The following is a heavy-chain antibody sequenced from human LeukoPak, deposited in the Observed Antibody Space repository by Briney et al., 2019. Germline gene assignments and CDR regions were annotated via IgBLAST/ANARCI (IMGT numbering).Heavy chain of an antibody. D-gene: IGHD2-2*01. CDR2: IRYDGSNK. Sequence: GGSLRLSCAASGFTFNIYGINWVRQAPGKGLEWVAFIRYDGSNKYYADSVKGRFTISRDNSKNTLYLQMNSLRAEDTAVYYCAKDATSRQYYYYYYYMDVWGKGTTVTISS. CDR3: AKDATSRQYYYYYYYMDV. V-gene: IGHV3-30*02. CDR1: GFTFNIYG. J-gene: IGHJ6*03.